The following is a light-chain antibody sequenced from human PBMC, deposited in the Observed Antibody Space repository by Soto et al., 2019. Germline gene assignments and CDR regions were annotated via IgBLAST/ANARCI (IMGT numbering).Light chain of an antibody. CDR1: QSLNSNS. V-gene: IGKV3-20*01. CDR3: QHYGTSAPT. Sequence: EIVLTQSPATLSLSPGEGATLSCRASQSLNSNSLAWYQQKPGQAPRLLIYGASSRAAGIPDRFSVSGSGTDFTLTISRLEPEDIAVYYCQHYGTSAPTFGGGTRWIS. CDR2: GAS. J-gene: IGKJ4*01.